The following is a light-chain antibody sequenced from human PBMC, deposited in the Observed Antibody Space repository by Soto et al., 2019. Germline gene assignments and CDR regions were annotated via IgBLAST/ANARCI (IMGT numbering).Light chain of an antibody. CDR2: GAS. J-gene: IGKJ1*01. Sequence: ETVLAQSPGSLSLSQADRATLSCRASQSVSSNLAWYQQKPGQAPRLLIYGASTRATGIPARFSGSGSGTDFTLTISSLEPEDFAVYYCQQRSNWPRTFGQGTKVDIK. CDR1: QSVSSN. V-gene: IGKV3-11*01. CDR3: QQRSNWPRT.